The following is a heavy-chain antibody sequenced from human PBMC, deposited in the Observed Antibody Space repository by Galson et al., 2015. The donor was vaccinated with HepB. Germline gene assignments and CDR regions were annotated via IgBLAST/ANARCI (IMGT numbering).Heavy chain of an antibody. Sequence: SVKVSCKASGYTFTAYYIHWVRQAPGQGLEWMGWVNPNSGATNYAQNFQGRVTVTRDTSSSTAYMELGRLISGDTAVYYCARDRSYCSGGRGYSGYYCGLDVWGQGTTVTVSS. J-gene: IGHJ6*02. CDR2: VNPNSGAT. V-gene: IGHV1-2*02. CDR3: ARDRSYCSGGRGYSGYYCGLDV. D-gene: IGHD2-15*01. CDR1: GYTFTAYY.